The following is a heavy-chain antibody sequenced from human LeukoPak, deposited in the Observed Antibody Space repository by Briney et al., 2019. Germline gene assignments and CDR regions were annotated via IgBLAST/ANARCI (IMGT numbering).Heavy chain of an antibody. CDR2: IYSGGTT. V-gene: IGHV4-59*01. CDR3: TREEMDTTSFLYGMDV. Sequence: SETLSLTCTVSGGSIPNYYCSWIRQPPGKGLEWIGCIYSGGTTYYNPSLKSRVTISLDTPNNQFSLKLSSVTAADTAVYYCTREEMDTTSFLYGMDVWGQGTTVTVSS. D-gene: IGHD5-24*01. J-gene: IGHJ6*02. CDR1: GGSIPNYY.